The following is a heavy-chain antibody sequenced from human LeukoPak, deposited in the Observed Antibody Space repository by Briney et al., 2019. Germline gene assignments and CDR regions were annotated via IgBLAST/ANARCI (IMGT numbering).Heavy chain of an antibody. D-gene: IGHD1-14*01. CDR2: IRYDGNNK. V-gene: IGHV3-30*02. CDR3: ARTYNPDY. CDR1: GFTFSSTG. Sequence: GGSLRLPCTASGFTFSSTGMHWVRQAPGKGLEWVSYIRYDGNNKYYGDSVKGRLTVSRDNSKNTLYLQMNSLRVEDTAVYYGARTYNPDYWGQGTLVTVSS. J-gene: IGHJ4*02.